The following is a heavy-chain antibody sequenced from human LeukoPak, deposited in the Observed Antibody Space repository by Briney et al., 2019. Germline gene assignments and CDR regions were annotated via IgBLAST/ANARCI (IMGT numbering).Heavy chain of an antibody. CDR2: IYYSGST. Sequence: SETLSLTCTVSGGSISSSSYYWGWIRQPPGKGLEWIGSIYYSGSTYYNPSPKSRVTISVDTSKNQFSLKLSSVTAADTAVYYCNSGIGSGSLEAPRPPAYWGQGTLVTVSS. CDR3: NSGIGSGSLEAPRPPAY. J-gene: IGHJ4*02. V-gene: IGHV4-39*01. CDR1: GGSISSSSYY. D-gene: IGHD6-19*01.